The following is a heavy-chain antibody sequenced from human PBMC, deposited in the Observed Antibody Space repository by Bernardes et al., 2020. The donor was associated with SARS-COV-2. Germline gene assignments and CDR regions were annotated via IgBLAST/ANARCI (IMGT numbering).Heavy chain of an antibody. D-gene: IGHD2-2*01. Sequence: SETLSLTCTVSGGSISSYYWSWIRQPAGKGLEWIGRIYTSGSTNYNPSLKSRVTMSVDTSKNQFSLKLSSVTAADTAVYYCARDAEYHLPYYYYMDVWGKGTTVTVSS. CDR1: GGSISSYY. CDR2: IYTSGST. CDR3: ARDAEYHLPYYYYMDV. J-gene: IGHJ6*03. V-gene: IGHV4-4*07.